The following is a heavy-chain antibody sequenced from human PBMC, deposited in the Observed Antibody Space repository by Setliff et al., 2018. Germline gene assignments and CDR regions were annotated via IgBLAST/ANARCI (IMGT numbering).Heavy chain of an antibody. CDR2: IIPIFGTT. CDR1: RGTFSSYG. CDR3: ARERGDIVSTTSYYYYMDV. Sequence: GASVKVSCKASRGTFSSYGITWVRQAPGQGLEGMGGIIPIFGTTDYAQKVQGRVTITTDESTSTAYMEMSSLRSEDTAVYYCARERGDIVSTTSYYYYMDVWGKGTTVTVSS. J-gene: IGHJ6*03. D-gene: IGHD5-12*01. V-gene: IGHV1-69*05.